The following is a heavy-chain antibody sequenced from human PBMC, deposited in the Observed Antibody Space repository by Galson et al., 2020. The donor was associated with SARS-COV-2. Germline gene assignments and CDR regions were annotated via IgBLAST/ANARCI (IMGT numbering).Heavy chain of an antibody. J-gene: IGHJ4*02. CDR1: GFTFSSYG. CDR2: ISYDGSNK. Sequence: GGSLRLSCAASGFTFSSYGMHWVRQAPGKGLEWVAVISYDGSNKYYADSVKGRFTISRDNSKNTLYLQMNSLRAEDTAVYYCAKDLRPIAAAGTASDYWGQGTLVTVSS. D-gene: IGHD6-13*01. V-gene: IGHV3-30*18. CDR3: AKDLRPIAAAGTASDY.